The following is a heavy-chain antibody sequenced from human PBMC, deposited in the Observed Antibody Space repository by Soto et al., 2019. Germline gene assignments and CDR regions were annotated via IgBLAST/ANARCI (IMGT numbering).Heavy chain of an antibody. CDR3: ARLYEYYYYYGMDV. V-gene: IGHV5-51*01. CDR2: IYPGDSDT. Sequence: GESLKISCKASGYSFTTYWIGWVRQMPGKGLEWMGIIYPGDSDTKYSPSLQGQVTISADTSISTAYLQWSSLKASDTAMYYCARLYEYYYYYGMDVWGQGTTVTVSS. J-gene: IGHJ6*02. CDR1: GYSFTTYW. D-gene: IGHD2-8*01.